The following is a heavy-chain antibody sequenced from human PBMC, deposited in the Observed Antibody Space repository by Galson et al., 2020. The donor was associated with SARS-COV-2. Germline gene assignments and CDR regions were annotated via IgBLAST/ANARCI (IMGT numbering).Heavy chain of an antibody. CDR2: ISSSVTST. Sequence: GGSLRLSCVASGFRFITYSMKWVRKAPGKGLEWVSSISSSVTSTYYSDSVKGRFTISRDNAVNSLYLHMNNLRPEDTAVYYCARDPRVWFGDDDTFDMWGPGTMVTVSS. CDR3: ARDPRVWFGDDDTFDM. D-gene: IGHD3-10*01. J-gene: IGHJ3*02. CDR1: GFRFITYS. V-gene: IGHV3-21*06.